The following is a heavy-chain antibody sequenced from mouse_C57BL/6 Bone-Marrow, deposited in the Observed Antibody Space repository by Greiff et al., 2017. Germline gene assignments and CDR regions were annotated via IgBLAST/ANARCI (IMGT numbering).Heavy chain of an antibody. D-gene: IGHD1-1*01. CDR3: TTGLVTTVVYCDY. Sequence: EVKLQESGAELVRPGASVKLSCTASGFNIKDDYMHWVKQRPEQGLEWIGWIDPENGDTEYASKFQGKATITADTSSNTAYLQLSSLTSEDTAVYYCTTGLVTTVVYCDYWGQGTTLTVSS. V-gene: IGHV14-4*01. J-gene: IGHJ2*01. CDR2: IDPENGDT. CDR1: GFNIKDDY.